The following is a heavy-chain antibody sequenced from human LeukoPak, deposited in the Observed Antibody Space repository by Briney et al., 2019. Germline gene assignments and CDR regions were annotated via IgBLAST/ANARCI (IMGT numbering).Heavy chain of an antibody. CDR2: IYYSGST. D-gene: IGHD3-22*01. Sequence: PSETLSLTCTVSGGSFSSYYWSWFRQPPGKGLEWIGYIYYSGSTNYNPSLKSRVTISVGTSKNQFSLKLSSVTAADTAVYYCARAPYYYDSSGRYYYGMDVWGQGTTVTVSS. V-gene: IGHV4-59*01. J-gene: IGHJ6*02. CDR1: GGSFSSYY. CDR3: ARAPYYYDSSGRYYYGMDV.